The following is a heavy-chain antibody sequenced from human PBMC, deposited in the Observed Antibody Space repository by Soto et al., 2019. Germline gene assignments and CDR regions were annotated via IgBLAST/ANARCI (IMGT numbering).Heavy chain of an antibody. CDR2: IYYSGST. CDR1: GGSISSSSYY. CDR3: ARQGTAGGYYYYYGMDV. J-gene: IGHJ6*02. D-gene: IGHD2-15*01. Sequence: QLQLQESGPGLVKPSETLSLTCTVSGGSISSSSYYWGWIRQPPGKGLEWIGSIYYSGSTYYNPSLKSRVTISVDTSKNQFSLKLSSVTAADTAVYYCARQGTAGGYYYYYGMDVWGQGTTVTFSS. V-gene: IGHV4-39*01.